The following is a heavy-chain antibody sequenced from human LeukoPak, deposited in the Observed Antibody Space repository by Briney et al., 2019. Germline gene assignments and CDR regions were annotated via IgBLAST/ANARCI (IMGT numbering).Heavy chain of an antibody. Sequence: SETLSLTCTVSGGSISSYYWSWIRQPPGKGLEWIGNIYYSGSTNYNPSLKSRVTISVDTSKNQFSLKLSSMTAADTAVYYCASLGSFDIWGQGTMVTVSS. D-gene: IGHD7-27*01. CDR3: ASLGSFDI. CDR1: GGSISSYY. J-gene: IGHJ3*02. CDR2: IYYSGST. V-gene: IGHV4-59*08.